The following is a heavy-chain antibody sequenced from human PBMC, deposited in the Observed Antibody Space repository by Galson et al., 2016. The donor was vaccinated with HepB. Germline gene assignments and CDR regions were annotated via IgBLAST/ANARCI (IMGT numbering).Heavy chain of an antibody. CDR2: ISHDGGAT. Sequence: SLRLSCAAPGFMLSGYGMHWVRQAPGKGLEWVAMISHDGGATYYGDSVTGRFAVSRDISKNTVYLDMNHLRPEDTAVYYCAKDFRTGWTNWFDPWGQGTLVTVSS. D-gene: IGHD6-19*01. J-gene: IGHJ5*02. CDR3: AKDFRTGWTNWFDP. V-gene: IGHV3-30*18. CDR1: GFMLSGYG.